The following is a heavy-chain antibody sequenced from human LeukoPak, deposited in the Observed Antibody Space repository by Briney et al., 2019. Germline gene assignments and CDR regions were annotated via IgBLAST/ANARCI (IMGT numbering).Heavy chain of an antibody. V-gene: IGHV4-39*01. CDR3: ASESGYDSHGMDV. D-gene: IGHD5-12*01. Sequence: PSETLSLTCTVSGGSISSSSYYWGWIRQPPGKGLEWIGSIYYSGSTYYNPSLKSRVTISVDTSKNQFSLKLGSVTAADTAVYYCASESGYDSHGMDVWGQGTTVTVSS. CDR2: IYYSGST. J-gene: IGHJ6*02. CDR1: GGSISSSSYY.